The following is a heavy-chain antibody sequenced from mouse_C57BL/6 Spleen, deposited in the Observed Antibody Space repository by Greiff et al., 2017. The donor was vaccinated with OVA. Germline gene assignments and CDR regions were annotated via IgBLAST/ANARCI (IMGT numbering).Heavy chain of an antibody. Sequence: EVKLLESGPGLVKPSQSLSLTCSVTGYSITSGYYWNWIRQFPGNKLEWMGYISYDGSNNYNPSLKNRISITRDTSKNQFFLKLNSVTTEDTATYYCARGDTTVEFAYWGQGTLVTVSA. V-gene: IGHV3-6*01. CDR3: ARGDTTVEFAY. CDR2: ISYDGSN. CDR1: GYSITSGYY. J-gene: IGHJ3*01. D-gene: IGHD1-1*01.